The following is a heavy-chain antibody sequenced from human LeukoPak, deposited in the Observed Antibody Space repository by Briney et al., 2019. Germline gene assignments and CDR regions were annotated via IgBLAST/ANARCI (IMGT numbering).Heavy chain of an antibody. J-gene: IGHJ4*02. Sequence: SETLSLTCTVSGGSISSSSDYWGWIRQPPGKGLEYIGSIYYSGTMYYNPSLKSRVSMSVDMSKNQFSLKLSSVTAADTAVYYCARHYYDSSGYRRDYYFDYWGQGTLVTVSS. CDR3: ARHYYDSSGYRRDYYFDY. CDR1: GGSISSSSDY. D-gene: IGHD3-22*01. V-gene: IGHV4-39*01. CDR2: IYYSGTM.